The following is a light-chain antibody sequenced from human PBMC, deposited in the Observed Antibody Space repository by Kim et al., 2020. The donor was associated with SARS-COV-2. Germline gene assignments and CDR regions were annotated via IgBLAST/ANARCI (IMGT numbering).Light chain of an antibody. CDR1: STNIGSNA. V-gene: IGLV1-44*01. J-gene: IGLJ3*02. Sequence: PGQRVTISCSGSSTNIGSNAVNWYQQRPGTAPKLLIHSNNQRPSGVPDRFSGAKSGTSASLATSGLQSEDESDYYCATWDDSLMGVFGGGTQLTVL. CDR2: SNN. CDR3: ATWDDSLMGV.